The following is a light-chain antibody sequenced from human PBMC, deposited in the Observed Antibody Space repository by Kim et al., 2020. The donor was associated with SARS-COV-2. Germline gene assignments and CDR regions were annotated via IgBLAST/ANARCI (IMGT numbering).Light chain of an antibody. Sequence: ADGDKDIITHRAGQGISNYLVWYQQKTGKVPTHLIYAAATLQTGGPPRFSGSGAGTDFSLSITSLQPEDAATYYCRHYNSLPALSFGRGTKVDIK. CDR2: AAA. V-gene: IGKV1-27*01. CDR3: RHYNSLPALS. CDR1: QGISNY. J-gene: IGKJ4*01.